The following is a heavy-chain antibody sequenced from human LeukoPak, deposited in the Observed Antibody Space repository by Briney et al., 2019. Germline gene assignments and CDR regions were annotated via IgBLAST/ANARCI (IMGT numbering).Heavy chain of an antibody. CDR3: ARDRAIAEAGTPFDY. CDR2: ISAYNGNT. D-gene: IGHD6-13*01. CDR1: GGTFSSYA. V-gene: IGHV1-18*01. J-gene: IGHJ4*02. Sequence: ASVKVSCKASGGTFSSYAISWVRQAPGQGLEWLGWISAYNGNTNYAQKLQGRVTMTTDTSTSTAYMELRSLTSDDTAVYYCARDRAIAEAGTPFDYWGQGTLVTVSS.